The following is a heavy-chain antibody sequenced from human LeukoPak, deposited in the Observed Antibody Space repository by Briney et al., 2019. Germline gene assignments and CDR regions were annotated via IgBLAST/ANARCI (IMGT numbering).Heavy chain of an antibody. CDR3: ARRGYMDV. V-gene: IGHV4-59*08. J-gene: IGHJ6*03. D-gene: IGHD3-10*01. Sequence: PSETLSLTCTVSGGSISGYYWSWIRQPPGKGLEYIGHISDSGGTSYNPSLKSRVTISVDTSKNQFSLKLSPVTAADTAVYYCARRGYMDVWGKGTAVTVSS. CDR1: GGSISGYY. CDR2: ISDSGGT.